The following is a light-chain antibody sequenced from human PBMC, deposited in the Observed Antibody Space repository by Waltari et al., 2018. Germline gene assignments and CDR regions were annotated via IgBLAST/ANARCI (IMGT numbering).Light chain of an antibody. J-gene: IGKJ1*01. Sequence: IVLTQSPGTLSLSPGESATLSCRISQNVGRSLVWYQQKPGQAPRLLIYDTSTRATGIPDRFSGSGSGTDFSLSIARLEPEDFAVYYCQHNVRLPVTFGQGTKVEI. CDR1: QNVGRS. CDR2: DTS. V-gene: IGKV3-20*01. CDR3: QHNVRLPVT.